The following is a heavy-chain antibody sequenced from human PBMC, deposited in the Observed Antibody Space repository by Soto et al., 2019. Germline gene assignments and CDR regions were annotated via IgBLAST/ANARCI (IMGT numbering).Heavy chain of an antibody. J-gene: IGHJ5*02. CDR1: GGSFSGYY. V-gene: IGHV4-34*01. CDR2: INHSGST. D-gene: IGHD2-2*01. CDR3: ASGRHSQIRYCSNTSCPNWFDP. Sequence: QVQLQQWGAGLLKPSETLSLTCAVYGGSFSGYYCSWIRQPPGKGLEWIGEINHSGSTNYNPSLTRRLTISVDTSKNQFSLKLSSVTAADTAVYYCASGRHSQIRYCSNTSCPNWFDPWGQGTLVTVSS.